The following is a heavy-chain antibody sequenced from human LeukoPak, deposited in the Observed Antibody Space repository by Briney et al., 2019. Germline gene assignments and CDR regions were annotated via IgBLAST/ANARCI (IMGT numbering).Heavy chain of an antibody. CDR1: GFTFSSYA. D-gene: IGHD3-3*01. CDR2: ISYDGSDK. Sequence: PGRSLRLSCAASGFTFSSYAMHWVRQAPGKGLEWGAVISYDGSDKYYADSVKGRFTISRDSSKDTLYLQMNSLRAEDTAVYYCARDPSWRRTETDAFDIWGQGTVVTVSS. J-gene: IGHJ3*02. CDR3: ARDPSWRRTETDAFDI. V-gene: IGHV3-30-3*01.